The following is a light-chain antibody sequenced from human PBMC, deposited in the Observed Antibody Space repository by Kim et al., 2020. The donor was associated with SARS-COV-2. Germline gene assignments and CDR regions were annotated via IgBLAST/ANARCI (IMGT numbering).Light chain of an antibody. J-gene: IGKJ5*01. CDR3: QQYNNWPPIT. Sequence: PGERATLSCRASPSLISNKLAWYQKNPGQAPRLLIYGVSTRATGIPVRFSGSGSGTEFTLTISSLQPEDSAVYYCQQYNNWPPITFGQGTRLEIK. CDR1: PSLISN. CDR2: GVS. V-gene: IGKV3-15*01.